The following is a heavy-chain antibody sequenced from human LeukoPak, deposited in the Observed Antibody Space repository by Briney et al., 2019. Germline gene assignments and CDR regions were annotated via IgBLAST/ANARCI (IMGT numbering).Heavy chain of an antibody. CDR3: ATSKGLLLSLDY. CDR1: GYTLTELS. V-gene: IGHV1-24*01. Sequence: ASVTVSFTFSGYTLTELSMHWVRQAPGKGLEWMGGFDPEDGETIYAQKFQGRVTMTEDTSTDTAYMELSSLRSEDTAVYYCATSKGLLLSLDYWGQGTLVTVSS. CDR2: FDPEDGET. D-gene: IGHD2-21*02. J-gene: IGHJ4*02.